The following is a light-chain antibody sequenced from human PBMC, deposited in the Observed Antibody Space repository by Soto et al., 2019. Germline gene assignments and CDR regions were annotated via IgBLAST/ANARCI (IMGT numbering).Light chain of an antibody. Sequence: EIVLTQSPGTLSLSPGERTTLSCRASQSVSSSNLLWYQQKRGQAPRLLIYGAYKRATGIPDRFSGSGSGADFTLTISRLEPEDFALYYCQHYGNSPPYTFGQGTKVEIK. CDR2: GAY. V-gene: IGKV3-20*01. J-gene: IGKJ2*01. CDR1: QSVSSSN. CDR3: QHYGNSPPYT.